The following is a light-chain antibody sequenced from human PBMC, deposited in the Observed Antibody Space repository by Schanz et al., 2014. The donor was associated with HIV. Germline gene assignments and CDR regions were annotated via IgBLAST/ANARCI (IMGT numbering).Light chain of an antibody. J-gene: IGLJ2*01. Sequence: QSALTQPTSVSGSPGQSITISCTVASSDVGDFNFVSWYQQHPGKAPKLMIYDFSDRPSGISSRSSGSKSGNTASLTISALQAEDEADYYCSSYSGHNNLGIFGGGTKLTVL. CDR2: DFS. CDR3: SSYSGHNNLGI. V-gene: IGLV2-14*03. CDR1: SSDVGDFNF.